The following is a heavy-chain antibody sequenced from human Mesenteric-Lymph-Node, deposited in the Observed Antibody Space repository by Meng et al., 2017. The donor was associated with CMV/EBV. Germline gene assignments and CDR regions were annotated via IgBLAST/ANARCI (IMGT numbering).Heavy chain of an antibody. CDR1: GFTFSSYS. CDR2: ISSSSSYI. CDR3: AREGDSSSWYGVYYYYYYGMDV. D-gene: IGHD6-13*01. J-gene: IGHJ6*02. V-gene: IGHV3-21*01. Sequence: GGSLRLSCAASGFTFSSYSMNWVRQAPGKGLEWVSSISSSSSYIYYADSVKGRFTISRDNAKNSLYLQMNSLRAEDTAVYYCAREGDSSSWYGVYYYYYYGMDVWGQGTTVTVSS.